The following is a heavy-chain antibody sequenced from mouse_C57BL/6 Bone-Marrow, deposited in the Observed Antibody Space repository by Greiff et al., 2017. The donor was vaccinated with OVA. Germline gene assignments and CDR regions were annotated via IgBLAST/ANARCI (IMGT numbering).Heavy chain of an antibody. V-gene: IGHV1-54*01. CDR2: INPGSGGT. CDR3: ARDGYYGNYDY. CDR1: GYAFTNYL. D-gene: IGHD2-1*01. J-gene: IGHJ2*01. Sequence: VKLQQSGAELVRPGTSVKVSCKASGYAFTNYLIEWVKQRPGQGLEWIGVINPGSGGTNYNEKFKGKATLTAAKSSSTAYRPLSSLTSEDSAVYFCARDGYYGNYDYWGQGTTLTVSS.